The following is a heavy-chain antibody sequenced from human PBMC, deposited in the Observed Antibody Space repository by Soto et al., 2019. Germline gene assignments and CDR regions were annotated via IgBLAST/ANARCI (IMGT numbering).Heavy chain of an antibody. J-gene: IGHJ5*02. CDR1: GGTFSSYA. CDR2: IIPIFGTA. CDR3: AGSASFTRWFDA. D-gene: IGHD6-6*01. V-gene: IGHV1-69*01. Sequence: QVQLVQSGAEVKKPGSSVKVSCKASGGTFSSYAISWVRQAPGQGLEWMGGIIPIFGTANYAQKFQGRITLTADDSTRTAYMELGSLRSEDTAVYYCAGSASFTRWFDAWGQGTLVTVSS.